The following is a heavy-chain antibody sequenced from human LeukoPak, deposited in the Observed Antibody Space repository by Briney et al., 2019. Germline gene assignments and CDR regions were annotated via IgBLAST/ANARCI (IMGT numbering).Heavy chain of an antibody. D-gene: IGHD3-10*01. J-gene: IGHJ1*01. CDR3: AKDHPRYYYGSGSYYNPSTEYFQH. CDR1: GFTFSSYG. Sequence: GSLRLSCAASGFTFSSYGMSWVRQAPGKGLEWVSAISGSGGSTYYADSVKGRFTISRDNSKNTLYLQMNSLRAEDTAVYYCAKDHPRYYYGSGSYYNPSTEYFQHWGQGTLVTVSS. V-gene: IGHV3-23*01. CDR2: ISGSGGST.